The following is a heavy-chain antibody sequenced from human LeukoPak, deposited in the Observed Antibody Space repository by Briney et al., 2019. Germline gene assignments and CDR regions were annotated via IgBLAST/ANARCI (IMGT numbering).Heavy chain of an antibody. D-gene: IGHD6-13*01. Sequence: ASVKVSCKASGYTFTSYGISWVRQAPGQGLEWMGWISAYNGNTNYAQKLQGRVTMTTDTSTSTAYMELRSLRSDDTAVYYCARDGYSSSWYALRRGVNWIDPSGQGTLVTVSS. CDR2: ISAYNGNT. V-gene: IGHV1-18*01. CDR3: ARDGYSSSWYALRRGVNWIDP. CDR1: GYTFTSYG. J-gene: IGHJ5*02.